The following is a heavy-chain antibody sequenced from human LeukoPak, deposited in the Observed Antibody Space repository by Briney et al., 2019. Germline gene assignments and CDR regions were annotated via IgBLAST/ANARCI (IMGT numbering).Heavy chain of an antibody. CDR3: ARTPLGGSFYMDV. Sequence: ASVKVSCKASGYTFSDYYIHWVRQAPGQGLEWMGWINPHSDGTNYGQNFKGRVSLTCDTSISTAYMALSSLRSDDTAVYYCARTPLGGSFYMDVWGKGTAVIVSS. CDR1: GYTFSDYY. J-gene: IGHJ6*03. CDR2: INPHSDGT. V-gene: IGHV1-2*02. D-gene: IGHD5-12*01.